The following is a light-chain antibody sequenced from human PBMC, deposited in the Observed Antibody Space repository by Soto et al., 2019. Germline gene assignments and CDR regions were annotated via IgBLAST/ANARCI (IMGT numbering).Light chain of an antibody. V-gene: IGKV3-20*01. CDR2: GAS. CDR3: QQYGRSPFT. J-gene: IGKJ3*01. Sequence: EIVLTQSPGTLSLSPGERATLSCRASQSVSSNSLAWYQQRPGQAPRVVIYGASTRATGIPERFSGSGSGTDFTLTISRLEPEDFAVYYCQQYGRSPFTFGPGTKVDIK. CDR1: QSVSSNS.